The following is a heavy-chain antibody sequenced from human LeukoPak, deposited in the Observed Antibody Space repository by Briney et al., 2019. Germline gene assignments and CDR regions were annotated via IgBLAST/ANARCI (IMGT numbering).Heavy chain of an antibody. D-gene: IGHD3-10*01. Sequence: PSQTLSLTCTVSGGSISSGGYYWSWIRQHPGKGLEWIGYIYYSGSTYYNLSLKSRVTISVDTSKNQFSLKLSSVTAADTAVYYCARAGSGTDAFDIWGQGTMVTVSS. CDR2: IYYSGST. V-gene: IGHV4-31*03. CDR1: GGSISSGGYY. J-gene: IGHJ3*02. CDR3: ARAGSGTDAFDI.